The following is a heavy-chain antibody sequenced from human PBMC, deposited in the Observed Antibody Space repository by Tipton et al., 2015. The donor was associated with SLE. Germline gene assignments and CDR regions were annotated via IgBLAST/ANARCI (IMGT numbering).Heavy chain of an antibody. CDR1: GYSFTNYW. CDR2: IYPGDSDT. V-gene: IGHV5-51*03. D-gene: IGHD2-15*01. J-gene: IGHJ4*02. Sequence: QSGAEVKKPGESLKISCKGSGYSFTNYWIGWVRQMPGKGLEWMGIIYPGDSDTRYSPSLQGQVTTSADESISTAYLQWSSLKASDTAMYYCAKSTEGLATVFDWWGQGTLVTVSS. CDR3: AKSTEGLATVFDW.